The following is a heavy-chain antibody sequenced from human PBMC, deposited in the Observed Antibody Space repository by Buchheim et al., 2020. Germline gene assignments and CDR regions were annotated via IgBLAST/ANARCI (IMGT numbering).Heavy chain of an antibody. J-gene: IGHJ4*02. V-gene: IGHV3-74*03. CDR2: INEDGSHT. D-gene: IGHD2-15*01. CDR1: GFTFGRYW. CDR3: SKDMSGAEDS. Sequence: EVQVVESGGGLVQPGGSLRLSCAASGFTFGRYWMHWVRQAPGGALVWVSRINEDGSHTTYTYSVKGRFTISRDNAKNTLYLQMNSLTAEDTAVYYCSKDMSGAEDSWGQGTL.